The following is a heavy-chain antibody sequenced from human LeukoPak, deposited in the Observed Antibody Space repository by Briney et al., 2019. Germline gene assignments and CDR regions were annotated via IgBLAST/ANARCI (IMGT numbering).Heavy chain of an antibody. J-gene: IGHJ4*02. CDR2: IKQDGSEK. D-gene: IGHD2-15*01. V-gene: IGHV3-7*05. CDR1: GFTFSDYC. CDR3: ARYCSGGSCYGRGFDY. Sequence: GGSLRLSCAASGFTFSDYCMSWIRQAPGKGLEWVANIKQDGSEKYYVDSVKGRFTISRDNAKNSLYLQMNSLRAGDTAVYYCARYCSGGSCYGRGFDYWGQGTLVTVSS.